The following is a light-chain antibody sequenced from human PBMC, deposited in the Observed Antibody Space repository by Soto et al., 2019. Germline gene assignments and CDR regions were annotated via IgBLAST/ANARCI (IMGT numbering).Light chain of an antibody. Sequence: EIVVTQTPATLSVSPGERATLSCRASQSLGSNLAWYQQKPGQAPRLLIYGASTRATGVPARFSGSGSGTEFTITLSSLQSEDFAVYYCQQYNDWPLTFGGGTKVEIK. V-gene: IGKV3-15*01. CDR3: QQYNDWPLT. CDR2: GAS. CDR1: QSLGSN. J-gene: IGKJ4*01.